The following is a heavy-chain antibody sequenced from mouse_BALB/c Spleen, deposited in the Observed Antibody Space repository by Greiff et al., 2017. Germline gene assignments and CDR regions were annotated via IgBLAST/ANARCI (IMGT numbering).Heavy chain of an antibody. CDR1: GYTFTDYY. J-gene: IGHJ4*01. CDR2: INPNNGGT. V-gene: IGHV1-26*01. D-gene: IGHD1-1*01. Sequence: VQLQQSGPELVKPGASVKMSCKASGYTFTDYYMKWVKQSHGKSLEWIGDINPNNGGTSYIQKFKGKATLTVDKSSSTAYMQLNSLTSEDSAVYYCARRDYYYGSSYGYYAMDYWGQGTSVTVSS. CDR3: ARRDYYYGSSYGYYAMDY.